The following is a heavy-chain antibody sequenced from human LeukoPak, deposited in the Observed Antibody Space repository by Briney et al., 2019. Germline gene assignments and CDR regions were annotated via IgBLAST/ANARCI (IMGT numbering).Heavy chain of an antibody. D-gene: IGHD3-22*01. CDR2: IFPIVGTA. Sequence: SVKVSCKASGGTFSSYLISWVRQAPGQGLEWMGGIFPIVGTADYAQKFQGRVTMTRDTSTSTVYMELSSLRSEDTAVYYCATLPPYYYDSSPSGDHNYWGQGTLVTVSS. J-gene: IGHJ4*02. CDR1: GGTFSSYL. CDR3: ATLPPYYYDSSPSGDHNY. V-gene: IGHV1-69*05.